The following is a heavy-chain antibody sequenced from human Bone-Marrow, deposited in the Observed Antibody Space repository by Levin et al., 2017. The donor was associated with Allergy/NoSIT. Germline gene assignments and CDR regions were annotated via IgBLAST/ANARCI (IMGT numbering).Heavy chain of an antibody. Sequence: GESLKISCAASGFTFSSYGMHWVRQAPGKGLEWVAVLSFDGSEKSYADSVKGRFTISRDNSKNTLYLQMNSLRAEDTAVYNCAKGRAVEQWLASMDVWGKGTTVTVSS. J-gene: IGHJ6*03. CDR3: AKGRAVEQWLASMDV. V-gene: IGHV3-30*18. D-gene: IGHD6-19*01. CDR2: LSFDGSEK. CDR1: GFTFSSYG.